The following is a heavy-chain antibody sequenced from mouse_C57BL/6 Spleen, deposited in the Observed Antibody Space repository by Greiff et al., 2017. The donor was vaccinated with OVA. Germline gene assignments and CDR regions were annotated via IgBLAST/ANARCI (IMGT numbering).Heavy chain of an antibody. J-gene: IGHJ1*03. Sequence: QVNVKQPGAELVKPGASVKLSCKASGYTFTSYWMHWVKQRPGRGLEWIGRIDPNSGGTKYNEKFKSKATLTVDKPSSTAYMQLSSLTSEDSAVYYCARFYGSSHWYFDVWGTGTTVTVSS. CDR1: GYTFTSYW. D-gene: IGHD1-1*01. V-gene: IGHV1-72*01. CDR2: IDPNSGGT. CDR3: ARFYGSSHWYFDV.